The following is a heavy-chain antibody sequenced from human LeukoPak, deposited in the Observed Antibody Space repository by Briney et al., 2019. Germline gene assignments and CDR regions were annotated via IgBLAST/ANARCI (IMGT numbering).Heavy chain of an antibody. J-gene: IGHJ6*02. CDR1: ALTFSSHA. CDR3: AKDESDDYRTYYYGMDV. CDR2: ISGSGDRT. Sequence: GGSLRLSCAASALTFSSHAMSWVRQAPGKGLEWVSAISGSGDRTIYAESVKGRFTISRDNSKNTLYLQMSSLIAEDTDIYYCAKDESDDYRTYYYGMDVWGQGTTVTVSS. D-gene: IGHD4-11*01. V-gene: IGHV3-23*01.